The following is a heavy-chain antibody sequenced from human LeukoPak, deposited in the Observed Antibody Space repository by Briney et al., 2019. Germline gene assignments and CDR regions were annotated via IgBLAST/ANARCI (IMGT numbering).Heavy chain of an antibody. D-gene: IGHD3-10*01. Sequence: GGSLRLSCAASGFTFSSYVMSWVRQAPGKGLEWVSAISGSGGSTYYADSVKGRFTISRDNSKNTLYLEMNSLRAEDTAVYYCAKEYYYGSGSPNWFDPWGQGTLVTVSS. CDR3: AKEYYYGSGSPNWFDP. CDR1: GFTFSSYV. V-gene: IGHV3-23*01. J-gene: IGHJ5*02. CDR2: ISGSGGST.